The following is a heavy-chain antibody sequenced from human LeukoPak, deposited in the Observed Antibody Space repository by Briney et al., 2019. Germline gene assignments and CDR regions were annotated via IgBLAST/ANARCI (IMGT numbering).Heavy chain of an antibody. CDR1: GFTFSSYA. V-gene: IGHV3-23*01. D-gene: IGHD1-26*01. CDR3: AKGCGSLSLGY. Sequence: GGSLRLSCAASGFTFSSYAMSWVRQAPGKGLEWVSAISGSGGSTYYADSVKGRFTISRDNSKNTLHLQMNSLRAEDTAVYYFAKGCGSLSLGYWGQGTLVTVSS. CDR2: ISGSGGST. J-gene: IGHJ1*01.